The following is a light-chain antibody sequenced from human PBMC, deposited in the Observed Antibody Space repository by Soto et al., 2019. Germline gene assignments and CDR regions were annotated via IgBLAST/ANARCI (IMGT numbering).Light chain of an antibody. CDR3: QQSHTIPAWT. CDR1: QSISTY. J-gene: IGKJ1*01. CDR2: GAS. V-gene: IGKV1-39*01. Sequence: DIQMTQSPSSLSASVGDRVTITCXASQSISTYLNWYQQKPGKAPKVLIYGASNLQSGVPSRFSGSGSGADFTLTINSLQPEDFATYYCQQSHTIPAWTFGQGTKVDI.